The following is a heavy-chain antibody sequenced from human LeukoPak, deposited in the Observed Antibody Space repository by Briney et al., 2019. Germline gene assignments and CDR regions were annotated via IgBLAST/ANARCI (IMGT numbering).Heavy chain of an antibody. CDR1: GYTFTGYY. J-gene: IGHJ4*02. CDR3: GTLLSNGPFDY. CDR2: IYPNSGAT. V-gene: IGHV1-2*02. Sequence: VASVKVSSKASGYTFTGYYMHWVRQAPGQGLEWMGYIYPNSGATKYAQKFQGRVTMTRDTSISTAYMELSGLGSDDTAVYYCGTLLSNGPFDYWGQGSLVTVSS.